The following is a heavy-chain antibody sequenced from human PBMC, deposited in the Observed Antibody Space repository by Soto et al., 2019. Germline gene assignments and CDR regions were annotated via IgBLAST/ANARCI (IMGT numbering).Heavy chain of an antibody. CDR2: IIPIFGTA. J-gene: IGHJ6*02. D-gene: IGHD6-13*01. V-gene: IGHV1-69*01. Sequence: QVQLVQSGAEVKKPGSSVKVSCKASGGTFSSYAISWVRQAPGQGLEWMGGIIPIFGTANYVQKFQGRVTITADESTSTAYMELSSLRSEDTAVYYCARRGAAAGTHFYYYYGMDVWGQGTTVTVSS. CDR3: ARRGAAAGTHFYYYYGMDV. CDR1: GGTFSSYA.